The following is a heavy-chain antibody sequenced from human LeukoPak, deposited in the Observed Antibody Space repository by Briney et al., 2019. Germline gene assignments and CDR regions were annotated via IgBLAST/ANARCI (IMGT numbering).Heavy chain of an antibody. CDR1: GYTFTGYY. D-gene: IGHD1-26*01. CDR3: ARGRIVGATRYFDQ. CDR2: VNPNNGGT. Sequence: ASVKVSCKASGYTFTGYYMHWVRQAPGQGLEWLGWVNPNNGGTNYAQKFQGRVTMTRDTSISTAYMELSRLTSDDTAVYYCARGRIVGATRYFDQWGQGTLVTVSS. J-gene: IGHJ4*02. V-gene: IGHV1-2*02.